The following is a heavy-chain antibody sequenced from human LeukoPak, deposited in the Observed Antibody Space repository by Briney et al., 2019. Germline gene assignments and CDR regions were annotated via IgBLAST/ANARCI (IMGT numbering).Heavy chain of an antibody. CDR1: GFTFDDYA. CDR2: INWNSGNI. V-gene: IGHV3-9*01. Sequence: GGSLRLSCAASGFTFDDYAMHWVRQAPGKGLEWVSAINWNSGNIGYADSVKGRFTISRDNSKNTLYLEMNSLRAEDTAVYYCAKDIGSYYDYWGQGILVTVSS. D-gene: IGHD3-10*01. CDR3: AKDIGSYYDY. J-gene: IGHJ4*02.